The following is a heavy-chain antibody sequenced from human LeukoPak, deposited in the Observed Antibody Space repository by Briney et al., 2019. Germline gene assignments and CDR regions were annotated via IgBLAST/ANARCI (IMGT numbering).Heavy chain of an antibody. J-gene: IGHJ4*02. D-gene: IGHD6-19*01. CDR2: INSGSSYI. Sequence: GSLRLSCAASGFTFSSYSMDWVRQAPREGLGWVSSINSGSSYIYYADSVKGRFTISRDNAKNSLFLQMNTLRAEDTAVYYCARAIFSRGWYLVDYWGQGTLVTVSS. CDR1: GFTFSSYS. V-gene: IGHV3-21*01. CDR3: ARAIFSRGWYLVDY.